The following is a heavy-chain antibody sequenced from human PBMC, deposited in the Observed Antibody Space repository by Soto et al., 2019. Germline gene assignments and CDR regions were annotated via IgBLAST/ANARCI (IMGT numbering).Heavy chain of an antibody. Sequence: PGGSLRLSCAAAGFTVSSYWMHWVRQAPGKGLVWVSRINSDGSSTSYADSVKGRFTISRDNSKSTLYLQMNSLRAEDTALYYSAKGRSYYYYYGVDVWGQGTTVTVSS. V-gene: IGHV3-74*01. CDR2: INSDGSST. J-gene: IGHJ6*02. CDR1: GFTVSSYW. CDR3: AKGRSYYYYYGVDV.